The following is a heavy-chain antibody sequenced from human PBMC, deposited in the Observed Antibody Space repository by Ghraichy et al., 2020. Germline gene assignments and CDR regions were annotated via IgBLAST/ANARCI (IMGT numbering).Heavy chain of an antibody. Sequence: GGSLRLSCAASGFTFSSYDMHWVRQATGKGLEWVSAIGTAGDTYYPGSVKGRFTISRENAKNSLYLQMNSLRAGDTAVYYCARTKPGIAVAGKSTPHAGAFDIWGQGTMVTVSS. CDR1: GFTFSSYD. CDR3: ARTKPGIAVAGKSTPHAGAFDI. V-gene: IGHV3-13*01. CDR2: IGTAGDT. J-gene: IGHJ3*02. D-gene: IGHD6-19*01.